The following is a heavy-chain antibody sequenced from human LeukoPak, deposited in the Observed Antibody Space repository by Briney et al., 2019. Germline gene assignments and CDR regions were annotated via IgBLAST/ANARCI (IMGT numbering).Heavy chain of an antibody. CDR3: AKDRYSTSSTFTINPFDY. CDR2: ISYDGSNK. V-gene: IGHV3-30-3*02. D-gene: IGHD2-2*01. CDR1: GFTFSSYA. Sequence: GGSLRLSCAASGFTFSSYAMHWVRQAPGKGLEWVAVISYDGSNKYYADSVKGRFTISRDNSKNTLYLQMNSLRAEDTAVYYCAKDRYSTSSTFTINPFDYWGQGILVTVSS. J-gene: IGHJ4*02.